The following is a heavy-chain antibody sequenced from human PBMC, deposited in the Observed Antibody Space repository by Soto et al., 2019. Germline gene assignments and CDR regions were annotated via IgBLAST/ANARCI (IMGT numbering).Heavy chain of an antibody. J-gene: IGHJ3*02. CDR3: AREAYYYDSSGYPSPLYAFDI. Sequence: SQTLSLTCALSGDSVSSNSAAWNWIRQSPSRGLEWLGRTYYRSKWYNDYAVSVKSRITINPDTSKNQFSLQLNSVTPEDTAVYYCAREAYYYDSSGYPSPLYAFDIWGQGTMVTVSS. D-gene: IGHD3-22*01. CDR2: TYYRSKWYN. CDR1: GDSVSSNSAA. V-gene: IGHV6-1*01.